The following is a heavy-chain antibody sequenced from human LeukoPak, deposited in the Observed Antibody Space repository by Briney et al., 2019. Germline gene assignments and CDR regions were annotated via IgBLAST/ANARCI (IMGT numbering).Heavy chain of an antibody. CDR3: ARDPRIAAAGTAWFDP. Sequence: PSGTLSLTCAVSGGSISSSNWWSWVRQPPGKGLEWIGEIYHSGSTNYNPSLKSRVTISVDTSKNQFSLKLSSVTAADTAVYYCARDPRIAAAGTAWFDPWGQGTLVTVSS. J-gene: IGHJ5*02. CDR1: GGSISSSNW. D-gene: IGHD6-13*01. V-gene: IGHV4-4*02. CDR2: IYHSGST.